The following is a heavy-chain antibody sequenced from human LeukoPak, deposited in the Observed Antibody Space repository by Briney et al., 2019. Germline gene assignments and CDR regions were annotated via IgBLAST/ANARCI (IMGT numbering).Heavy chain of an antibody. V-gene: IGHV3-23*01. CDR3: ARSYYDFWSGYSYDY. J-gene: IGHJ4*02. D-gene: IGHD3-3*01. CDR1: GFTFSSYA. CDR2: ISGSGGST. Sequence: GGSLRLSCAASGFTFSSYAISWVRQAPGKGLEWVSAISGSGGSTYYADSVKGRFTISRDNSKNTLYLQMNSLRAEDTAVYYCARSYYDFWSGYSYDYWGQGTLVTVSS.